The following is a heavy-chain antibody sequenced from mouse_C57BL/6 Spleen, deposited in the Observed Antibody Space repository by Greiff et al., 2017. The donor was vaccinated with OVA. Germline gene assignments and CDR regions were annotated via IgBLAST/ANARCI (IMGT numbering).Heavy chain of an antibody. J-gene: IGHJ1*03. CDR3: ARNDYSHWCFDV. D-gene: IGHD2-4*01. V-gene: IGHV5-17*01. CDR1: GFTFSDYG. Sequence: EVMLVESGGGLVKPGGSLKLSCAASGFTFSDYGMHWVRQAPEKGLEWVAYISSGSSTIYYADTVKGRFTISRDNAKNTLFMQRTRLRSEDTAKYYCARNDYSHWCFDVWGTGTTVTVSS. CDR2: ISSGSSTI.